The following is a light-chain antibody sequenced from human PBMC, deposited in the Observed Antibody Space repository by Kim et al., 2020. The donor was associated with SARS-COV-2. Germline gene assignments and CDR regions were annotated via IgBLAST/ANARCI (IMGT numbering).Light chain of an antibody. CDR1: QRVSSGY. CDR3: QQYGNTPYT. Sequence: LSPGYTATLSCRASQRVSSGYVAWYQQKPGQSPRLLIYIASSRATGVPARFSGGGSGTDFTLTISRLEPEDFAVYYCQQYGNTPYTFGQGTKLEI. V-gene: IGKV3-20*01. CDR2: IAS. J-gene: IGKJ2*01.